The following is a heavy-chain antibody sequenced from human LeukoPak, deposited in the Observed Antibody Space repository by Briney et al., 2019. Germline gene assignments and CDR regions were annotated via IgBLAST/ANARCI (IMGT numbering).Heavy chain of an antibody. CDR3: ARARFDI. CDR2: INSDGSST. CDR1: GGSFSSYW. J-gene: IGHJ3*02. Sequence: AESLRLTCAASGGSFSSYWLHWVRQPPGKGLVWVSRINSDGSSTSYADSVKGRFTISRDNAKNTLYLQMNSLRAEDTAVYYCARARFDIWGQGTMVTVSS. V-gene: IGHV3-74*01.